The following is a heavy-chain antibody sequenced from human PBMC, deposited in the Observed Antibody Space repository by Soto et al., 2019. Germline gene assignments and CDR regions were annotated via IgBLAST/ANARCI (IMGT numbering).Heavy chain of an antibody. Sequence: ETLSLTCTVSGGSISSSSYYWGWLRQPPGKGLEWIGTIYYSGSTYYNPSLRSRVSISVDTSKNQFSLKLSSVTAADTAVYYCASPTSGYDHIFDYWGQGILVTVSS. CDR2: IYYSGST. D-gene: IGHD3-22*01. V-gene: IGHV4-39*01. CDR1: GGSISSSSYY. CDR3: ASPTSGYDHIFDY. J-gene: IGHJ4*02.